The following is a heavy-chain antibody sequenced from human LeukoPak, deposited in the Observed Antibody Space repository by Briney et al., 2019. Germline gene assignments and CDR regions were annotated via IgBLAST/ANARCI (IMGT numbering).Heavy chain of an antibody. CDR3: AKSHYYDSSGYYPSGFDY. J-gene: IGHJ4*02. Sequence: NSGGSLRLSCAASGFTFSDYYMSWIRQAPGKGLEWVSYISSSGSTIYYADSVKGRFTISRDNAKNSLYLQMNSLRAEDTALYYCAKSHYYDSSGYYPSGFDYWGQGTLVTVSS. CDR1: GFTFSDYY. CDR2: ISSSGSTI. V-gene: IGHV3-11*01. D-gene: IGHD3-22*01.